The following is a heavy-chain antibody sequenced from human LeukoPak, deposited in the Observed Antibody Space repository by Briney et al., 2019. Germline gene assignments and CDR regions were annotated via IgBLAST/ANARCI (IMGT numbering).Heavy chain of an antibody. CDR2: ISYDGRNK. J-gene: IGHJ4*02. V-gene: IGHV3-30*18. CDR3: AKDGDYYGSGSKGYYFDY. CDR1: GFTFGTYG. Sequence: PGRSLRLSCAASGFTFGTYGMHWVRQAPGKGLEWVAVISYDGRNKYYPDSVKGRITFTKDNSKNTLYLQMNSLRAEDTAVYYCAKDGDYYGSGSKGYYFDYWGQGTLVTVSS. D-gene: IGHD3-10*01.